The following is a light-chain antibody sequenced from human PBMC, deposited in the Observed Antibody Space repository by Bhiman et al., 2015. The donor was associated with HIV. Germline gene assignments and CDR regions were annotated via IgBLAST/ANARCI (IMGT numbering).Light chain of an antibody. Sequence: QSALTQPASVSGSPGQSITISCTGTSSDVGAYNYVSWYQQQSGKAPKLMIYEVIKRPSGVPDRFSGSKSGNTASLTVSGLQAEDEADYYCSSYTISSSLVFGGGTKLTVL. J-gene: IGLJ2*01. CDR3: SSYTISSSLV. V-gene: IGLV2-14*01. CDR1: SSDVGAYNY. CDR2: EVI.